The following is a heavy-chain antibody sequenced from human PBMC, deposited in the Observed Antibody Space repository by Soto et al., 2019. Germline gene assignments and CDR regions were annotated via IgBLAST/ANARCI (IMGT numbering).Heavy chain of an antibody. CDR2: IYYSGST. V-gene: IGHV4-31*01. CDR3: ASLGSGSHDY. Sequence: QVQLQESGPGLVKPSQTLSLTCTVSGGSISSGGYYWSWIRQHPGKGLEWIGYIYYSGSTYYNPSLTXXVXIXGDTSKNQFSLKLSSVTAADTAVYYCASLGSGSHDYWGQGTLVTVSS. J-gene: IGHJ4*02. CDR1: GGSISSGGYY. D-gene: IGHD3-10*01.